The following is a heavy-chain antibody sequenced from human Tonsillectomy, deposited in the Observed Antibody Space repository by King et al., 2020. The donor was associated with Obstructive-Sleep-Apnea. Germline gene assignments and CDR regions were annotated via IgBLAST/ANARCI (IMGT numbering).Heavy chain of an antibody. CDR3: ARRYSGSGSYSPFDY. D-gene: IGHD3-10*01. CDR2: ISRSGST. CDR1: GGSFSGYD. V-gene: IGHV4-34*01. J-gene: IGHJ4*02. Sequence: QVQLQQWGAGLLKPSETLSLTCAAYGGSFSGYDWSWIRQPPGKGLEGSGEISRSGSTNYNPSLKSRVTMLVDTSRNQFSLHLSSVTAADTAVYYCARRYSGSGSYSPFDYWGQGNLVTVSS.